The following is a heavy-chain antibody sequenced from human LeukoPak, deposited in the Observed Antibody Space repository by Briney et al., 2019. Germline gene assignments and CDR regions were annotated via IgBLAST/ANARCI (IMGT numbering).Heavy chain of an antibody. CDR2: FDPEDGET. CDR3: ATPSFFGVVISAFHF. Sequence: ASVKASCKVSGYTLTELPMHWVRQAPGKGLQWMGGFDPEDGETIYAQKFQGRVTMTEDTSTDTAYMELTSLTYEDTAVYYCATPSFFGVVISAFHFWGQGTKVTVSS. D-gene: IGHD3-3*01. V-gene: IGHV1-24*01. J-gene: IGHJ3*01. CDR1: GYTLTELP.